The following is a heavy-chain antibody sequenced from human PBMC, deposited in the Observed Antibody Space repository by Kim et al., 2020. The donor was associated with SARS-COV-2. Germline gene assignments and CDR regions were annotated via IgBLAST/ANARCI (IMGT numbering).Heavy chain of an antibody. V-gene: IGHV3-33*01. CDR2: IWYDGSNK. Sequence: GGSLRLSCAASGFTFSSYGMHWVRQAPGKGLEWVAVIWYDGSNKYYADSVKCRFTISRDNSKNTLYLQMNSLRAEDTAVYYCARDLEYSYDKPGYWGQGTLVTVSS. D-gene: IGHD5-18*01. CDR3: ARDLEYSYDKPGY. J-gene: IGHJ4*02. CDR1: GFTFSSYG.